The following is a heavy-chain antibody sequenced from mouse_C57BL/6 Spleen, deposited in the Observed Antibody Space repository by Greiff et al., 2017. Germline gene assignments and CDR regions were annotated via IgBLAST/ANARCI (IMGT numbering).Heavy chain of an antibody. CDR1: GYTFTSYW. CDR2: IHPNSGST. Sequence: QVHVKQPGAELVKPGASVKLSCKASGYTFTSYWMHWVKQRPGQGLEWIGMIHPNSGSTNYNEKFKSKATLTVDKSSSTAYMQLSSLTSEDSAVYYCARPRTSGYFDYWGQGTTLTVSS. J-gene: IGHJ2*01. D-gene: IGHD2-10*02. V-gene: IGHV1-64*01. CDR3: ARPRTSGYFDY.